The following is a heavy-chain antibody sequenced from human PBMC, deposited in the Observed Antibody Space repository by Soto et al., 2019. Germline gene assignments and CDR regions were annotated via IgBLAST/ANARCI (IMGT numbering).Heavy chain of an antibody. CDR1: GYTFTNYG. CDR3: ARDRGSYALDY. D-gene: IGHD1-26*01. CDR2: ISADNGNT. Sequence: QVQLVQSGAEVKKPGASVKVSCKASGYTFTNYGISWVRQAPGQGLEWMGWISADNGNTNYAQKLQDRVTMTPDTSTSTAYMELRRLRSDDTAVYYCARDRGSYALDYWGQGTLVTVSS. V-gene: IGHV1-18*01. J-gene: IGHJ4*02.